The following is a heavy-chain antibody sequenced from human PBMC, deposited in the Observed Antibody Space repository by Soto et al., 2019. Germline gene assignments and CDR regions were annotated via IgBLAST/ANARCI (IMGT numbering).Heavy chain of an antibody. CDR1: GGSISSSSYY. D-gene: IGHD6-6*01. V-gene: IGHV4-39*01. CDR3: ARQVVVGSSSFYYMDV. Sequence: PSETLSLTCTVSGGSISSSSYYWGWIRQPPGKGLEWIGSIYYSGSTYYNPSLKSRVTISVDTSKNQFSLKLSSVTAADTAVFYCARQVVVGSSSFYYMDVWGKGTTVTVSS. CDR2: IYYSGST. J-gene: IGHJ6*03.